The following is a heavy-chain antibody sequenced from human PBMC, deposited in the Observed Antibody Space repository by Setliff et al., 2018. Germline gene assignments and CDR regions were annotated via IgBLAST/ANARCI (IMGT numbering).Heavy chain of an antibody. D-gene: IGHD3-10*01. CDR3: ARVADGSGSFYLGFDY. V-gene: IGHV4-31*03. Sequence: SETLSLTCTVSGDSISSGSYYWNWIRQHPEKGLEWLGYIFHSGSTHYNSSLKSRITISIDTSKNHFSLELNSVTAADSAVYYCARVADGSGSFYLGFDYGGQGILVTVSS. CDR1: GDSISSGSYY. J-gene: IGHJ4*02. CDR2: IFHSGST.